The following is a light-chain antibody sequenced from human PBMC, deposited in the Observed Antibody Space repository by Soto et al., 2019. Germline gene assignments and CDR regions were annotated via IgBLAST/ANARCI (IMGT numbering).Light chain of an antibody. CDR1: SSDVGGYNY. V-gene: IGLV2-14*01. CDR3: SSYTSSSIDYV. Sequence: QSALTQPASVSGSPGQSITISCTGTSSDVGGYNYVSWYQQHPGKAPKLMNYDVSNRPSGVSNRFSGSKSGNTASLTISGLQAEDEADYYCSSYTSSSIDYVFGTGTKLTVL. CDR2: DVS. J-gene: IGLJ1*01.